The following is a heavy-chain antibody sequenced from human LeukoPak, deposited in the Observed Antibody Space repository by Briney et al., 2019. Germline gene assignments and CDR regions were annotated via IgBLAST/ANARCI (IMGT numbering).Heavy chain of an antibody. CDR2: INHSGST. Sequence: PSETLSLTCAVYGGSFSGYYWSWIRQPPGKGLEWIGEINHSGSTNYNPSLKSRVTISVDTSKNQFSLKLSSVTAADTAVYYCARAIVGATALYFDYWGQGTLVTVSS. CDR3: ARAIVGATALYFDY. V-gene: IGHV4-34*01. D-gene: IGHD1-26*01. J-gene: IGHJ4*02. CDR1: GGSFSGYY.